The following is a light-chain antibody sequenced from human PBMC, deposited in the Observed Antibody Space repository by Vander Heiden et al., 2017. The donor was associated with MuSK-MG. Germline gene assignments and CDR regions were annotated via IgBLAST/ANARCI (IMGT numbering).Light chain of an antibody. CDR1: PNVRSW. CDR2: QAS. CDR3: QQYKSDPWT. J-gene: IGKJ1*01. Sequence: DIQMTQSPSTVSASVGDRVTITCWASPNVRSWLAWYQQKPGKAPKLLIYQASSRHSGVPSRFSGSESGTDFTLTISSLQPDDFAAYYCQQYKSDPWTFGQGTKVEIK. V-gene: IGKV1-5*03.